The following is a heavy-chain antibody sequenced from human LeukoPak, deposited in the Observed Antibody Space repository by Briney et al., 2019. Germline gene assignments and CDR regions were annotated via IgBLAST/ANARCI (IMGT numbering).Heavy chain of an antibody. CDR3: ARDRLPALDYYGSGEQRDAFDI. V-gene: IGHV3-53*01. Sequence: PGGSLRLSCAASGFTVSSNYMSWVRQAPGKGLEWVSVIYSGGSTYYADSVKGRFTISRDNSKNTLYLQMNSLRAEDTAVYYCARDRLPALDYYGSGEQRDAFDIWGQGTMVTVSS. CDR1: GFTVSSNY. J-gene: IGHJ3*02. CDR2: IYSGGST. D-gene: IGHD3-10*01.